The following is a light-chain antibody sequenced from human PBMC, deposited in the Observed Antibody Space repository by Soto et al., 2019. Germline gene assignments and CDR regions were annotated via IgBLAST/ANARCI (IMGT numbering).Light chain of an antibody. CDR2: GAS. V-gene: IGKV3-20*01. CDR1: QRVSSSY. J-gene: IGKJ1*01. CDR3: QQYGSSPQT. Sequence: EIVLTQSPGTLSLSPGERATISCRASQRVSSSYLAWYQQKPGQAPRLLIYGASSRATGIPDRFSGSGSGTDFTLIISSLEPEDFAVYYCQQYGSSPQTFGQGTKVDIK.